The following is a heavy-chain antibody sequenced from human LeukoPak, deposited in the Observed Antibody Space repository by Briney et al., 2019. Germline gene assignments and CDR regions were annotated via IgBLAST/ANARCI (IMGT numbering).Heavy chain of an antibody. CDR2: IYTSGST. J-gene: IGHJ4*02. V-gene: IGHV4-61*02. CDR1: GGSISSGSYY. D-gene: IGHD4-17*01. CDR3: ARLRGYGDYFDY. Sequence: SETLSLTCTVSGGSISSGSYYWSWIRQPAGKGLEWIGRIYTSGSTNYNPSLKSRVTISVDTSKNQFSLKLSSVTAADTAVYYCARLRGYGDYFDYWGQGALVTVSS.